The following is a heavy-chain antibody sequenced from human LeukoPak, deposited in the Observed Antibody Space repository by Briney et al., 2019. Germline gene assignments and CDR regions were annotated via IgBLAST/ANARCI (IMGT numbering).Heavy chain of an antibody. CDR2: ISYSGST. CDR3: ARPEVGATRGLHY. V-gene: IGHV4-39*01. J-gene: IGHJ4*02. Sequence: SETLSLTCTVSGDSMTLSTYYWGWIRQSPGKGLEWIGSISYSGSTYYNPSLKSRVTISVDTSKNQFSLKLSSVTAADTAVYYCARPEVGATRGLHYWGQGTLVTVSS. CDR1: GDSMTLSTYY. D-gene: IGHD1-26*01.